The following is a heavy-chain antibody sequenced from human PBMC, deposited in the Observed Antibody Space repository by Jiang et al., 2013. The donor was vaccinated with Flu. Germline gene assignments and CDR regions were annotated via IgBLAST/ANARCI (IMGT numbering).Heavy chain of an antibody. D-gene: IGHD2-8*01. CDR3: ARGLMVSGFDP. J-gene: IGHJ5*02. V-gene: IGHV1-3*01. CDR2: SNAGNGDT. CDR1: GYSFTRHT. Sequence: GAEVKKPGASVKVSCKASGYSFTRHTIHWVRQAPGQGLEWMGWSNAGNGDTKYSQEFQGRVTITWDTSASTAYMELSSLRSEDTAVYYRARGLMVSGFDPWGQGTLVTVS.